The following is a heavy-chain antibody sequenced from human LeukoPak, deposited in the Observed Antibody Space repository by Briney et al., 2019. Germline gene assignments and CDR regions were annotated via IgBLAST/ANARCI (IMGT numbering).Heavy chain of an antibody. D-gene: IGHD2-15*01. Sequence: SETLSLTCTVSGASISSSYWSWIRQPPGKGLEWLGYIYYSGTTNYNPSLKSRLTISVETAKNQFSLKLSSVTAADTAVYYCARRGYCSGGTCLTFDLWGQGTLVTVSS. CDR3: ARRGYCSGGTCLTFDL. J-gene: IGHJ4*02. CDR1: GASISSSY. V-gene: IGHV4-59*08. CDR2: IYYSGTT.